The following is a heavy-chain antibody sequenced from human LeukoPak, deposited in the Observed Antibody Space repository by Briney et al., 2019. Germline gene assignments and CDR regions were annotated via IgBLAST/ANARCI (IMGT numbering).Heavy chain of an antibody. V-gene: IGHV3-7*03. J-gene: IGHJ4*02. D-gene: IGHD6-13*01. CDR1: GFTVSNYW. Sequence: PGGSLRLSCAASGFTVSNYWMSWVRQAPGEGLEWVACIHQNGGTEYYVDSVKGRFAISRDNSKNSLHLRMSSLTVEDTAVYYCARDLSSRDAFWGQGTLVIVSS. CDR2: IHQNGGTE. CDR3: ARDLSSRDAF.